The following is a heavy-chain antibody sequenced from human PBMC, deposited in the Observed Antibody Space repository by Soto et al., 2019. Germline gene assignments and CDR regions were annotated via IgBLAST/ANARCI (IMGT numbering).Heavy chain of an antibody. Sequence: GGSLGLSCEASGFTFSSYSMNWVRHAPGKGLEWVSYITNDSGIKSYADSVKGRFAISRDNAEKSVYLQMNSLRDEDTAVYYCARVYSSGWYFDYWGQGTLVTVSS. CDR1: GFTFSSYS. CDR3: ARVYSSGWYFDY. D-gene: IGHD6-19*01. J-gene: IGHJ4*02. CDR2: ITNDSGIK. V-gene: IGHV3-48*02.